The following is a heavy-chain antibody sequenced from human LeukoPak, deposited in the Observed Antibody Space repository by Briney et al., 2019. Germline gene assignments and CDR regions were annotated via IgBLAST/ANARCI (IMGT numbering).Heavy chain of an antibody. CDR2: INPNSGGT. Sequence: ASVKVSCKASGYTFTSYDINWVRQATGQGLEWMGWINPNSGGTNYAQKFQGRVTMTRDTSISTAYMELSRLRSDDTAVYYCARDRGYYGIDAFDIWGQGTMVTVSS. CDR3: ARDRGYYGIDAFDI. V-gene: IGHV1-2*02. CDR1: GYTFTSYD. J-gene: IGHJ3*02. D-gene: IGHD3-22*01.